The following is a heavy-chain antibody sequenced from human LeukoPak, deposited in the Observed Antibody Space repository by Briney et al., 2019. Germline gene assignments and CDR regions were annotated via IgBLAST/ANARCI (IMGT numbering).Heavy chain of an antibody. J-gene: IGHJ4*02. Sequence: ASVKVSCKASGGTFSSYAISWVRQAPGQGLEWMGGIIPIFGTANYAQRFQGRVTITTDESTSTAYMELSSLRSEDTAVYYCARVSEWESTYFDYWGQGTLVTVSS. D-gene: IGHD1-26*01. CDR2: IIPIFGTA. V-gene: IGHV1-69*05. CDR1: GGTFSSYA. CDR3: ARVSEWESTYFDY.